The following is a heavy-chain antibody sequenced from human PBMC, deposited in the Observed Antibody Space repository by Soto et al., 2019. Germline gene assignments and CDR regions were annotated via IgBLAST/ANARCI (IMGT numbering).Heavy chain of an antibody. D-gene: IGHD3-16*01. CDR3: ARGGYYDAVWGKLHPYGLDV. Sequence: QVRLVQPAAEVKKPGASVKVSCKTSGYTFIRYGIAWVRQAPGQGLEWMGWISPYNDYTNYAQKFQGRVSMTADTSTKTVYLELRPMTSDDTAVYYCARGGYYDAVWGKLHPYGLDVWGQGTTVSVSS. CDR1: GYTFIRYG. V-gene: IGHV1-18*01. CDR2: ISPYNDYT. J-gene: IGHJ6*02.